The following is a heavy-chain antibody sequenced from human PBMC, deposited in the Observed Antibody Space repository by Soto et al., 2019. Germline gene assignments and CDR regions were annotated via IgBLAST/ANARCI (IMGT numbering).Heavy chain of an antibody. CDR2: IYPGDSDT. V-gene: IGHV5-51*01. CDR1: GYSFTSYW. Sequence: PGESMKISCKGSGYSFTSYWIGWVRQMPGKGLEWMGIIYPGDSDTRYSPSFQGQVTISADKSISTAYLQWSSLKASDTAMYYCARQGAWCYASSGYYCTGPYAFYIWGQGTMVTVSS. D-gene: IGHD3-22*01. CDR3: ARQGAWCYASSGYYCTGPYAFYI. J-gene: IGHJ3*02.